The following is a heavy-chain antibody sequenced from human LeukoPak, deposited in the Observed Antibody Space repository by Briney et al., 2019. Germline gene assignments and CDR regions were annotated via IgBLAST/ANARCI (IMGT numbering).Heavy chain of an antibody. D-gene: IGHD2-2*01. V-gene: IGHV4-34*01. CDR2: INHSGST. CDR3: ARGGGQDIVVVPASYYFDY. J-gene: IGHJ4*02. CDR1: GGSFSGYY. Sequence: SETLSLTCAVYGGSFSGYYWSWIREPPGKGLEWIGEINHSGSTNYNPSLKSRVTISVDTSKNQFSLKLSSVTAADTAVYYCARGGGQDIVVVPASYYFDYWGQGTLVTVSS.